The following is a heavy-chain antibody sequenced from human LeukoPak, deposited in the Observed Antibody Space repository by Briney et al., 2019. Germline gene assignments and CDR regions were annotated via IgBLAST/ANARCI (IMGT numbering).Heavy chain of an antibody. J-gene: IGHJ4*02. CDR2: IYYSGST. V-gene: IGHV4-31*03. D-gene: IGHD6-6*01. CDR1: GGSISSGGYY. Sequence: RSETLSLTRTVTGGSISSGGYYGSWIRQHTGKGLEWIGYIYYSGSTYYNPSLKSRVTISVDTSKNQFSLKLSSVTAADTAVYYCARDIAARRYFDYWGQGTLVTVSS. CDR3: ARDIAARRYFDY.